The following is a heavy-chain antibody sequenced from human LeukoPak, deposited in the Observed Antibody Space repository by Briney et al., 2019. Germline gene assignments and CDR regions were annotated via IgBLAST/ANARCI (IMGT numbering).Heavy chain of an antibody. CDR3: ARDLFTRLNRNYDFWRFDP. Sequence: PSETLSLTCAVYGGSFSGYYWSWIRQPPGKGLEWIGEIHHSGSTNYNPSLKSRVTISVDTSKNQSSLKLSSVTAADTAVYYCARDLFTRLNRNYDFWRFDPWGQGTLVTVSS. CDR1: GGSFSGYY. CDR2: IHHSGST. J-gene: IGHJ5*02. V-gene: IGHV4-34*01. D-gene: IGHD3-3*01.